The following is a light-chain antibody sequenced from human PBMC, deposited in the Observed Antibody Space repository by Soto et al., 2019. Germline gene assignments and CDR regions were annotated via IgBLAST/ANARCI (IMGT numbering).Light chain of an antibody. V-gene: IGLV2-11*01. Sequence: QSVLTQPRSVSGSPGQSVTISCTGTSSDVGGYNYVSWYQQHPGKAPKLVIYDVSKRPSGVPDRFSGSKSGNTASLTVSGXXXXXXXXXSXCSYAGTYTQWVFGGGTKLTVL. CDR2: DVS. CDR1: SSDVGGYNY. J-gene: IGLJ3*02. CDR3: CSYAGTYTQWV.